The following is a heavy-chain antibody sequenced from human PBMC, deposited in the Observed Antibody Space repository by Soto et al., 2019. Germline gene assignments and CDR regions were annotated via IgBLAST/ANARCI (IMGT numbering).Heavy chain of an antibody. Sequence: QVQLVQSGPEVKKTGTSVKVSCKASGGTFSSRAISWVRQAPGQGLEWMGGIIPVVGRVNYAEKFQDRVKITADESTSTVYMELSSLRSEDTAVYYCANSRGGTFLGYHGMDIWGQGTTVSVSS. J-gene: IGHJ6*02. CDR3: ANSRGGTFLGYHGMDI. CDR1: GGTFSSRA. CDR2: IIPVVGRV. V-gene: IGHV1-69*01. D-gene: IGHD3-16*01.